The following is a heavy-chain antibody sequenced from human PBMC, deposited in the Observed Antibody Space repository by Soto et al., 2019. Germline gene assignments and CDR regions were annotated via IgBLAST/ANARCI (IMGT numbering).Heavy chain of an antibody. D-gene: IGHD2-2*01. J-gene: IGHJ6*02. V-gene: IGHV1-18*04. CDR3: ARDRSTSDV. CDR1: GYTFTNYG. CDR2: ISVYNGKT. Sequence: GASVKVSCKASGYTFTNYGISWVRQAAGQGLEWMGWISVYNGKTNYAQKFQDRVTMTTDTATTTVYMDLRSLRSDDTAVYYCARDRSTSDVWGQGTTVTVS.